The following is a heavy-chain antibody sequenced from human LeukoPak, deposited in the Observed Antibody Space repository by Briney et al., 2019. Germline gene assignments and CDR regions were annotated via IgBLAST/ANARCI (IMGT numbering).Heavy chain of an antibody. J-gene: IGHJ4*02. D-gene: IGHD1-1*01. CDR2: IYSGGST. CDR3: ATLTYTFDS. V-gene: IGHV3-66*01. CDR1: GITVSNNF. Sequence: GGSLRLSCAASGITVSNNFMSWVRQAPGEGLEWVSVIYSGGSTYYAGSVKGRFTISRDNFKNTLDLQMNNLRAEDTAVYYCATLTYTFDSWGQGTLVTVSS.